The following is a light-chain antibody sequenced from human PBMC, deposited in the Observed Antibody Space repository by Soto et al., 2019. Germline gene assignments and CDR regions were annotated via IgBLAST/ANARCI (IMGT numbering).Light chain of an antibody. J-gene: IGKJ5*01. CDR3: QQTYSNPIT. Sequence: IQMTQSPSSLSASVGDRLTITCRASQSISSYLNWYQQKXGKAPYLLMYPASSLQSGVPSRFSGSSSGTDFTLTITSLQPEDFATYYCQQTYSNPITFGQGTRLEIK. CDR1: QSISSY. CDR2: PAS. V-gene: IGKV1-39*01.